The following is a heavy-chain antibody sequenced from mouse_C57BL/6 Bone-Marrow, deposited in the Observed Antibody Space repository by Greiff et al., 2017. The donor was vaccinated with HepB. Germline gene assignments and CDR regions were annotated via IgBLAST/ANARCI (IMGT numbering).Heavy chain of an antibody. Sequence: QVQLQQSGAELARPGASVKLSCKASGYTFTSYGISWVKQRTGKGLEWIGEIYPRSGNTYYNEKFKGKATLTADKSSSTAYMELRSLTSEDSAVYFCARDYGSSYEWYFDVWGTGTTVTVSS. V-gene: IGHV1-81*01. CDR3: ARDYGSSYEWYFDV. CDR2: IYPRSGNT. D-gene: IGHD1-1*01. J-gene: IGHJ1*03. CDR1: GYTFTSYG.